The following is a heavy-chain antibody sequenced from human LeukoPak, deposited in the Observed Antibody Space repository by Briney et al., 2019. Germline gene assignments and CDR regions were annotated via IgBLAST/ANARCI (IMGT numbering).Heavy chain of an antibody. CDR1: GFTFSSYG. CDR2: INSDGIST. D-gene: IGHD3-22*01. Sequence: GGSLRLSCAASGFTFSSYGMHWVRQAPGKGLVWVSRINSDGISTSYADSVKGRFTISRDNAKNTLYVQMNSLRAEDTAVYYCARDLNGHYLTYWSQGTLVTVSS. CDR3: ARDLNGHYLTY. J-gene: IGHJ4*02. V-gene: IGHV3-74*01.